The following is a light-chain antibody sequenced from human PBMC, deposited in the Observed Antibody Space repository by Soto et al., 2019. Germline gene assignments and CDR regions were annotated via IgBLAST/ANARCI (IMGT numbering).Light chain of an antibody. CDR2: DAT. J-gene: IGKJ2*01. Sequence: DIQMTQSPSSLSVSVGDRVTITCQASQDIRNSLNWYQQKAGKAPELLVNDATNLKLGVPSRFSGSGSGTDFTFTISSLQPEDFATYYCQQYYDSMYTFGQGTKLEI. CDR3: QQYYDSMYT. CDR1: QDIRNS. V-gene: IGKV1-33*01.